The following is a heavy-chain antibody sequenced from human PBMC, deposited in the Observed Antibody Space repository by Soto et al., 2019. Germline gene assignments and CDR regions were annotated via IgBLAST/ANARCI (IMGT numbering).Heavy chain of an antibody. CDR2: IHHSGST. V-gene: IGHV4-59*01. CDR3: AREVRSNTGWYWDY. J-gene: IGHJ4*02. D-gene: IGHD6-19*01. Sequence: QVQLQESGPGLVKPSETLSLTCTVSGGSIISYYWSWIRQSQEKGLELIGYIHHSGSTLYNPSLHNRATVSLDRSNNQFSLKVNSVTAADTAVYYCAREVRSNTGWYWDYWGQGTLVTVSS. CDR1: GGSIISYY.